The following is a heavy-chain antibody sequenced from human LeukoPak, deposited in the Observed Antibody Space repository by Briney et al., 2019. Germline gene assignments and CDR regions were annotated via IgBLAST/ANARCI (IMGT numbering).Heavy chain of an antibody. CDR2: IYSGGST. V-gene: IGHV3-53*01. CDR1: GFTGSSNY. Sequence: GGSLRLSCAASGFTGSSNYRSWVRQAPGRGLEWVSVIYSGGSTYYADSVKGRFTISRDNSKNTLYLQMNSLRAEDTAVYYCASSGHSGYDIDYWGQGTLVTVSS. D-gene: IGHD5-12*01. CDR3: ASSGHSGYDIDY. J-gene: IGHJ4*02.